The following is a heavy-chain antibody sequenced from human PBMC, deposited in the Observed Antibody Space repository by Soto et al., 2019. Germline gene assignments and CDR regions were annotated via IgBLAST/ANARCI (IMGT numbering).Heavy chain of an antibody. CDR1: GFTFSSYA. Sequence: GGSLRLSCAASGFTFSSYAMSWVRQAPGKGLEWVSAISGSGGSTYYADSVKGRFTISRDNSKNTLYLQMNSLRAEDTALYYCAKAPYSNYPTTWFDYWGQGTLVTVSS. J-gene: IGHJ4*02. D-gene: IGHD4-4*01. CDR3: AKAPYSNYPTTWFDY. CDR2: ISGSGGST. V-gene: IGHV3-23*01.